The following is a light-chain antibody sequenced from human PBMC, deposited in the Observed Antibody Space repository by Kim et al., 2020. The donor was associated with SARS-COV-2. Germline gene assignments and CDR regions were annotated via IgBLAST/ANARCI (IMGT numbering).Light chain of an antibody. CDR1: QSVNRN. CDR2: DAS. Sequence: ETVLTQSPATLSLSPGERVSLSCWASQSVNRNLGWYQQKPGQAPRLLIYDASKRTTGTPSRFRGSGSGTDFTLTISSLEPEDFGVYYCQQRSDWPPTFGGGTKVDIK. J-gene: IGKJ4*01. V-gene: IGKV3-11*01. CDR3: QQRSDWPPT.